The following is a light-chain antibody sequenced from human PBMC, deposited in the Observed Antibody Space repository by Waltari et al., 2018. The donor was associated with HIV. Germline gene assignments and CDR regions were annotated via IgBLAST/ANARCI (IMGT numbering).Light chain of an antibody. CDR2: EVN. CDR1: NSDVGSYNR. Sequence: QSALTQPPSVSGSPGQSVTISCTGTNSDVGSYNRVSWYQLPPGTAPKLMIYEVNNRPSGVLDRFSGSKSGNTASLTISGLQAEDEADYYCSSYTSSSTLWMFGGGTKLTVL. J-gene: IGLJ3*02. CDR3: SSYTSSSTLWM. V-gene: IGLV2-18*02.